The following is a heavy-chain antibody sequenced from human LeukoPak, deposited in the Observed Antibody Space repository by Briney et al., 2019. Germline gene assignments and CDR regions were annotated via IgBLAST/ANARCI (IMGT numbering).Heavy chain of an antibody. D-gene: IGHD2-2*01. CDR3: AKLGCSSTRCYINY. Sequence: GGSLRLSCAASGFTFSSYAMSWVRQAPGKGLEWVSAISGSGGSTYYADSVKGRFTISRDNSKNTLYLQMNSLRVEDMAVYYCAKLGCSSTRCYINYWGQGTLVTVSS. CDR2: ISGSGGST. CDR1: GFTFSSYA. V-gene: IGHV3-23*01. J-gene: IGHJ4*02.